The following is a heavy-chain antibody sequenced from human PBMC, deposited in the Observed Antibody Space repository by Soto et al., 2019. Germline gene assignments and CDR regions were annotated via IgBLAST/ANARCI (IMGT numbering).Heavy chain of an antibody. J-gene: IGHJ6*02. CDR3: ARDRLRYNWNDFPYYYYGMDV. Sequence: ESGGGVVQPGRSLRLSCAASGFTFSSYAMHWARQAPGKGLEWVAVISYDGSNKYYADSVKGRFTISRDNSKNTLYLQMNSLRAEDTAVYYCARDRLRYNWNDFPYYYYGMDVWGQGTTVTVSS. V-gene: IGHV3-30-3*01. CDR2: ISYDGSNK. CDR1: GFTFSSYA. D-gene: IGHD1-1*01.